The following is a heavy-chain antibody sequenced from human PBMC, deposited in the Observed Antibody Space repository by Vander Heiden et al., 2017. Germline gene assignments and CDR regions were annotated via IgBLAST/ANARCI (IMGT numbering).Heavy chain of an antibody. V-gene: IGHV3-20*01. CDR3: AREGVGHYGMDV. J-gene: IGHJ6*02. D-gene: IGHD1-26*01. CDR2: INWNGGTT. Sequence: EVQLVESGGRVVGPGGSLELSCAASGFPCDDYGISWVRQAPGKGLEWVSAINWNGGTTGYADSVKGRFTISRDNAKNFLYLEMNSLRAEDTALYHCAREGVGHYGMDVWGQGTTVTVSS. CDR1: GFPCDDYG.